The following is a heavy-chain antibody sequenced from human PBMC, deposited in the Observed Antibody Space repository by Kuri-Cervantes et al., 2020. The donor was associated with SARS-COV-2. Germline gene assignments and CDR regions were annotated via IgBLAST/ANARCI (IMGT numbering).Heavy chain of an antibody. CDR2: MNPNGGNT. J-gene: IGHJ4*02. Sequence: ASVKVSCKASGYTFTSYGINWVRQATGQGLEWMGWMNPNGGNTGYAQKFQGRVTITRNTSISTAYMELSSLRSEDTAVYYCARGGAYDFWSGYYYEGIPFDYWGQGTLVTVSS. CDR3: ARGGAYDFWSGYYYEGIPFDY. V-gene: IGHV1-8*03. D-gene: IGHD3-3*01. CDR1: GYTFTSYG.